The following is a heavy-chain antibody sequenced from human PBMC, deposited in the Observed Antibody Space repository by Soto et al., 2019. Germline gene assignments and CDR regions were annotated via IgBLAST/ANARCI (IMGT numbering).Heavy chain of an antibody. J-gene: IGHJ4*02. CDR1: SISTDY. CDR3: ATAFGGWPPDS. V-gene: IGHV4-59*01. CDR2: IYYLGRT. D-gene: IGHD6-19*01. Sequence: PSKTLSLTCTVDSISTDYWNWIRQTPGNGLEWIGYIYYLGRTNYNRSLKSRVTISIDMSKNQFSLRLNSVTAADTAVYYCATAFGGWPPDSWGQGTLVTVSS.